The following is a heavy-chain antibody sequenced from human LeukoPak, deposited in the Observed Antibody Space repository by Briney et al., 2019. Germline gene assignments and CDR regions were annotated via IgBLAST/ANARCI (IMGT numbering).Heavy chain of an antibody. CDR3: ARDHGYYDSSGDH. V-gene: IGHV1-2*02. CDR2: INPNSGGT. D-gene: IGHD3-22*01. Sequence: ATVKVSCKASGYTFTGYYMHWVRQAPGQGLEWMGWINPNSGGTNYAQKFKGRVTMTRDTSISTAYMELRSLRSDDTAVYYCARDHGYYDSSGDHWGQGTLVTVSS. J-gene: IGHJ5*02. CDR1: GYTFTGYY.